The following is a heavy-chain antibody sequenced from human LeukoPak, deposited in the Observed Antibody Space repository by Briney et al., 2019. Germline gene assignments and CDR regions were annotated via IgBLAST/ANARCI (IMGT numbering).Heavy chain of an antibody. CDR1: VYTLTELS. CDR3: AADPGVRWFDP. CDR2: FDPEDGET. J-gene: IGHJ5*02. V-gene: IGHV1-24*01. Sequence: ASVKVSCQVSVYTLTELSMHWVRQPPGKGLEWLGGFDPEDGETIYVQKFQGRVTMTENTSTDTAFMELSSLRSEDTAVYYGAADPGVRWFDPWGQGTLVTVSS.